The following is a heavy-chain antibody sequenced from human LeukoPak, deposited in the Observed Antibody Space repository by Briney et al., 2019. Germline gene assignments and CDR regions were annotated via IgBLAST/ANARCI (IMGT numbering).Heavy chain of an antibody. V-gene: IGHV3-30*18. CDR1: GFTFSSYG. Sequence: GGSLRLSCAASGFTFSSYGMHWVRQAPGKGLEWVAVILYDGSNKYYADSVKGRFTISRDNSKNTLYLQMNSLRAEDTAVYYCAKEEYSSSWYYFDYWGQGTLVTVSS. J-gene: IGHJ4*02. CDR2: ILYDGSNK. D-gene: IGHD6-13*01. CDR3: AKEEYSSSWYYFDY.